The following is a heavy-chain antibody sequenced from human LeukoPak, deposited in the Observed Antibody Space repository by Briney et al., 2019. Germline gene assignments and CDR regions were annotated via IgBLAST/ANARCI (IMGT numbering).Heavy chain of an antibody. CDR1: GYTFTSYG. V-gene: IGHV1-18*04. Sequence: ASVKVSCKASGYTFTSYGISWVRQAPGQGREGMGWIRAYNGNTNYAQKLQGRVTMTTDTSTSTAYMELRSLRSDDTAVYYCARDRVYCSGGSCLNWFDPWGQGTLVTVSS. CDR3: ARDRVYCSGGSCLNWFDP. J-gene: IGHJ5*02. CDR2: IRAYNGNT. D-gene: IGHD2-15*01.